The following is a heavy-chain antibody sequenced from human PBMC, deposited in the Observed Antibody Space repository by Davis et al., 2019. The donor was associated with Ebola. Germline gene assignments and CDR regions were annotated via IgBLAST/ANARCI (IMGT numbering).Heavy chain of an antibody. V-gene: IGHV3-21*01. CDR3: ARDISIVGAPGDAFDI. CDR2: ISSSSSYI. J-gene: IGHJ3*02. D-gene: IGHD1-26*01. Sequence: GESLKISCAASGFTFSSYSMNWVRQAPGKGLEWVSSISSSSSYIYYADSVKGRFTISRDNAKNSLYLQMNSLRAEDTAVYYCARDISIVGAPGDAFDIWGQGTMVTVSS. CDR1: GFTFSSYS.